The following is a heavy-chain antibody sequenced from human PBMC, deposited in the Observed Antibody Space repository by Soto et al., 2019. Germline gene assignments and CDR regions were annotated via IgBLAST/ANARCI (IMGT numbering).Heavy chain of an antibody. CDR1: GFTFSDYY. J-gene: IGHJ5*02. Sequence: PGGSLRLSCAASGFTFSDYYMSWIRQAPGKGLEWVSYISSSGSTIYYADSVKGRFTISRDNAKNSLYLQMNSLRAEDTAVYYCARGWDGSGSYYKGNWFDPWGQGTLVTVSS. CDR3: ARGWDGSGSYYKGNWFDP. V-gene: IGHV3-11*01. D-gene: IGHD3-10*01. CDR2: ISSSGSTI.